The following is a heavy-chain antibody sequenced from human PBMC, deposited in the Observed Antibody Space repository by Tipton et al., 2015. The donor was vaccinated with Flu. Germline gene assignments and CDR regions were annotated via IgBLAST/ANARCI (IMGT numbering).Heavy chain of an antibody. Sequence: LRLSCTVSDGSITSYYWSWIRQPPGKGLEWIGYIYNSGTTNFNPSLMSRLTISVDTSKNQFSLKLSSVTAADTAVYFCARARAPYYHYAMDVWGQGTTVTVSS. CDR2: IYNSGTT. V-gene: IGHV4-59*01. CDR1: DGSITSYY. J-gene: IGHJ6*02. CDR3: ARARAPYYHYAMDV.